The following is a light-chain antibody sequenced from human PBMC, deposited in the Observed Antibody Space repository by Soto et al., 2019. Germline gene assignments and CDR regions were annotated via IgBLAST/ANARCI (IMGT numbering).Light chain of an antibody. Sequence: QSALTQPPSASGSPGQSVTISCTGTSSDIGTYNYVSWYQQYPGKAPELMIYEVTNRPSGVSNRFSGSKSGNTASLTISGLQAEDEADYYCSSYTSSSTLVFGGGTKVTVL. CDR3: SSYTSSSTLV. J-gene: IGLJ2*01. CDR2: EVT. CDR1: SSDIGTYNY. V-gene: IGLV2-14*01.